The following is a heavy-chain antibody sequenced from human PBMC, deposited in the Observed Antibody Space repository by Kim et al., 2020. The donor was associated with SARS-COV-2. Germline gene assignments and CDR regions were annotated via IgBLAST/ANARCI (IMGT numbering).Heavy chain of an antibody. CDR1: GGSISSSSYY. D-gene: IGHD6-13*01. J-gene: IGHJ5*02. V-gene: IGHV4-39*01. Sequence: SETLSLTCTVSGGSISSSSYYWGWIRQPPGKGLEWIGSIYYSGSTYYNPSLKSRVTISVDTSKNQFSLKLSSVTAADTAVYYCARHIAAAGTVSDWFDPWGQGTLVTVSS. CDR2: IYYSGST. CDR3: ARHIAAAGTVSDWFDP.